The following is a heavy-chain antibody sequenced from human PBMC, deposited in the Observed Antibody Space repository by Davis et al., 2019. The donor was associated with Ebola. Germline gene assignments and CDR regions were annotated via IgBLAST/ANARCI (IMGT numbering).Heavy chain of an antibody. CDR2: IKQDGSEK. D-gene: IGHD6-19*01. Sequence: GGSLRLSCAASGFTFSSYWMSWVRQAPGKGLEWVANIKQDGSEKYYVDSVKGRFTISRDNAKNSLYLQMNSLRAEDTAVYYCASGRLPIAVASPDDWGQGTLVTVSS. CDR1: GFTFSSYW. J-gene: IGHJ4*02. CDR3: ASGRLPIAVASPDD. V-gene: IGHV3-7*03.